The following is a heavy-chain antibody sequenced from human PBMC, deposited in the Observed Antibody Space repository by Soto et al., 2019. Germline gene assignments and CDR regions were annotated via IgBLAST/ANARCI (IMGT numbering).Heavy chain of an antibody. CDR2: IYSGGSA. J-gene: IGHJ5*02. D-gene: IGHD3-10*01. CDR3: ARDPDYYGSGSP. CDR1: GFTVSSNY. Sequence: GSLRLSCAASGFTVSSNYMSWVRQAPGKGLEWVSVIYSGGSAYYADSVKGRFTISRDNSKNTLYLQMNSLRAEDTAVYYCARDPDYYGSGSPWGQGTLVTVTS. V-gene: IGHV3-53*01.